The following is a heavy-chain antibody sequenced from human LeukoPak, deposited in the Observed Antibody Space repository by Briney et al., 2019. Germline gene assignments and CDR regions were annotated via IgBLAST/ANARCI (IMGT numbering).Heavy chain of an antibody. CDR2: ISSNGGST. V-gene: IGHV3-64D*09. CDR1: GFXFSSYA. D-gene: IGHD3-10*01. CDR3: VKGPMVRGVIRYFQH. Sequence: PGGSLRLSCSASGFXFSSYAIHWVRQAPGKGLQYVSAISSNGGSTYYADSVKGRFTISRDNSKNTLYLQMSSLRAEDTAVYYCVKGPMVRGVIRYFQHWGQGTLVTVSS. J-gene: IGHJ1*01.